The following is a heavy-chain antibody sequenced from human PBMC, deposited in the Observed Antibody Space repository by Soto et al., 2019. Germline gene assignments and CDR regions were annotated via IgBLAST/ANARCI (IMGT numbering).Heavy chain of an antibody. J-gene: IGHJ4*02. CDR1: GFTFSAYD. CDR3: VTANPTNFKY. V-gene: IGHV3-13*01. CDR2: IGSAGDI. Sequence: EVQLVESGGDLVQPGGSLRLSCAASGFTFSAYDMHWVRQITGKGLEWVSSIGSAGDIFYLGSVKGRFTISRENAKNSLYLHMNTLRAGDTAVYYCVTANPTNFKYWGQGTLVTVSS. D-gene: IGHD2-21*02.